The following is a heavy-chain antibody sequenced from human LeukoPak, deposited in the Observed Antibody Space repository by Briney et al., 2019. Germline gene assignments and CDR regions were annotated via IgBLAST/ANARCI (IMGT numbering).Heavy chain of an antibody. CDR2: IIPILGIA. CDR1: GGTFSSYA. V-gene: IGHV1-69*04. Sequence: SVKVSCKASGGTFSSYAISWVRQAPGQGLEWMGRIIPILGIANYARKFQGRVTITADKSTSTAYMELSSLRSEDTAVYYCARGRIAAAGKQFDYWGQGTLVTVSS. CDR3: ARGRIAAAGKQFDY. J-gene: IGHJ4*02. D-gene: IGHD6-13*01.